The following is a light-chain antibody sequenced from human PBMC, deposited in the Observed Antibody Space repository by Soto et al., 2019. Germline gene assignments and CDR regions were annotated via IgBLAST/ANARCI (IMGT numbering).Light chain of an antibody. J-gene: IGLJ1*01. Sequence: QSVLTQQPSTSGTPGQRVTISCSGSSSNIGSNTVNWYQHLPGTAPKLLIYGHNQRPSGVPDRFSGSKSGTSASLAVSGLQSEDEADYYCAAWDGSLRGYVFGTGTKLTVL. CDR2: GHN. CDR1: SSNIGSNT. V-gene: IGLV1-44*01. CDR3: AAWDGSLRGYV.